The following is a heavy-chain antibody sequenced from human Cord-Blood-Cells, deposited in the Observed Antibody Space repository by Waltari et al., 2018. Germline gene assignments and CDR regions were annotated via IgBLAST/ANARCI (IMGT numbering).Heavy chain of an antibody. CDR1: GYSFTSYS. CDR2: ISPGDSDT. Sequence: EVQLVQSGAEVKKPGESLKISCKGSGYSFTSYSIAGVPQMPGKCLEWMRIISPGDSDTRYSPSFQGQVTISADKSISTAYLQWSSLKASDTAMYYCARQGCSSTSCYNGLDPWGQGTLVTVSS. V-gene: IGHV5-51*01. J-gene: IGHJ5*02. CDR3: ARQGCSSTSCYNGLDP. D-gene: IGHD2-2*01.